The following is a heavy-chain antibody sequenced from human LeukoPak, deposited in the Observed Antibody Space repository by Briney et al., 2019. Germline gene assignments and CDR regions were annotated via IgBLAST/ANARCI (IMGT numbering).Heavy chain of an antibody. Sequence: GGSLRLSCAASGFTFSSYAMHWVRQAPGKGLEWVAVISYDGSNKYYADSVKGRFTISRDNSKNTLYLQMNSLRAEDTAVYYCARDIRTDDAFDIWGQGTMVTVSS. V-gene: IGHV3-30*14. D-gene: IGHD2-2*02. J-gene: IGHJ3*02. CDR3: ARDIRTDDAFDI. CDR1: GFTFSSYA. CDR2: ISYDGSNK.